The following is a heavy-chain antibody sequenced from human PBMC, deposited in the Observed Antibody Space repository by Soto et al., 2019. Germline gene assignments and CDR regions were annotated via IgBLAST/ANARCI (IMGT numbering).Heavy chain of an antibody. J-gene: IGHJ1*01. CDR2: IYHSGST. D-gene: IGHD3-10*01. Sequence: QLQLQESGSGLVKPSQTLSLTCAVSGGSISSGGYSWSWIRQPPGKGLEWIGYIYHSGSTYYNPSLKSRVTISVDRSKNQFCLKLSSVTAADTAVYYCPRGSYPLPLYFQHWGQGPLVSVSS. V-gene: IGHV4-30-2*01. CDR3: PRGSYPLPLYFQH. CDR1: GGSISSGGYS.